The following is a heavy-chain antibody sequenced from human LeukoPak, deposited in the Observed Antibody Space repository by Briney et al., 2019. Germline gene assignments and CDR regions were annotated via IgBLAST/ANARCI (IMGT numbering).Heavy chain of an antibody. J-gene: IGHJ4*02. CDR1: GGSISSSSYY. D-gene: IGHD1-26*01. CDR2: IYYSGST. Sequence: SEALSLTCTVSGGSISSSSYYWGWIRQPPGKGLEWIGSIYYSGSTYYNPSLKSRVTISVDTSKNQFSLKLSSVTAADTAVYYCARLTPGAGGYRGQGTLVTVSS. CDR3: ARLTPGAGGY. V-gene: IGHV4-39*01.